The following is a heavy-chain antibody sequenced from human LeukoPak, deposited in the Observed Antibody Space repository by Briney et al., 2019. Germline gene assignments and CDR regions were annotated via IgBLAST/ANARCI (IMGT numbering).Heavy chain of an antibody. CDR1: GYTFTGYY. V-gene: IGHV1-2*02. CDR2: INPNSGGT. CDR3: AREEYCSSNSCYTEY. J-gene: IGHJ4*02. D-gene: IGHD2-2*02. Sequence: ASVKVSCKASGYTFTGYYMHWVRQAPGQGLEWMGWINPNSGGTNYAQKFQGRVTMTRDTSISTAYMELSRLRSDDTAVYYCAREEYCSSNSCYTEYWGQGTLVTVSS.